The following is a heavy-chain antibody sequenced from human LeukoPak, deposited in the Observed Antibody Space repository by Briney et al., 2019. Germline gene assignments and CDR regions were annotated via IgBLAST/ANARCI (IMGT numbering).Heavy chain of an antibody. J-gene: IGHJ4*02. CDR2: ISGSGSST. V-gene: IGHV3-23*01. CDR3: ATEVGPSNY. Sequence: PGGALRLSCAASGFTFSKYAMSWVRQAPGKGLEWVSGISGSGSSTYYADPVEGRITISRDNSKNTLYLQMNSLRAEDTAAYYCATEVGPSNYWGQGTLVTVSS. CDR1: GFTFSKYA. D-gene: IGHD1-26*01.